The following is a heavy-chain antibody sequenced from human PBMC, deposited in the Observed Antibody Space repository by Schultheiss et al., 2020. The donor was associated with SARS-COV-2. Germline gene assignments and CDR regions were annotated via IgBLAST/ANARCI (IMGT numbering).Heavy chain of an antibody. CDR3: AKGSSRPYIVVLRDYYYYMDV. CDR1: GFTFSSYA. V-gene: IGHV3-23*01. J-gene: IGHJ6*03. Sequence: GGSLRLSCAASGFTFSSYAMSWVRQAPGKGLEWVSAISGSGGSTYYADSVKGRFTISRDNSKNTLYLQMNSLRAEDTAVYYCAKGSSRPYIVVLRDYYYYMDVWGKGTTVTVSS. D-gene: IGHD2-21*01. CDR2: ISGSGGST.